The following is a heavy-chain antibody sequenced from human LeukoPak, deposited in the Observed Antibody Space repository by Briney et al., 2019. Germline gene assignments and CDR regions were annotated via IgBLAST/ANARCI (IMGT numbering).Heavy chain of an antibody. CDR2: ITPMFGTA. V-gene: IGHV1-69*13. CDR3: ARDSSDFRSLITP. J-gene: IGHJ5*02. CDR1: VGTFSSYA. Sequence: SVKLSCKASVGTFSSYAISWVRQAPGQGPEWMGGITPMFGTAKYAQKFQGRVTITAEESTSTAYMELRSLRSEDTAVYYCARDSSDFRSLITPWGQGTLSPSPQ. D-gene: IGHD3-3*01.